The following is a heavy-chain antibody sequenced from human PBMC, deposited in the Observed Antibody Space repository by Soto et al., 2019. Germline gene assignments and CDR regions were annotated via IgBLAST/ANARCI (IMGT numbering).Heavy chain of an antibody. D-gene: IGHD3-22*01. J-gene: IGHJ6*02. V-gene: IGHV4-59*01. CDR3: ARGDTMIVGIRFYGGMDV. CDR2: IYYSGST. Sequence: QVQLQESGPGLVKPSETLSLTCTVSGGSISSYYWNWIRQPPGKGLEWIGYIYYSGSTNYNPSLKSRVTISVDTSKTQFSLKLSSVTAADTAVYYCARGDTMIVGIRFYGGMDVWGQGTTVTVSS. CDR1: GGSISSYY.